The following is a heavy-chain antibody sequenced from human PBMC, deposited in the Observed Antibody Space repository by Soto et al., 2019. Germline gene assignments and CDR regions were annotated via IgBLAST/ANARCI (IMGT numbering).Heavy chain of an antibody. V-gene: IGHV4-59*08. J-gene: IGHJ4*02. CDR2: IYSSGST. CDR1: GGSISGYY. D-gene: IGHD2-2*02. CDR3: ERLACSSTRCFTYFDY. Sequence: SETLSLTCTVSGGSISGYYWSWIRQPPGKGLEWIGYIYSSGSTNYNPSLQSRVTISVDTSKNQFSLKLSSVTAADTAVYYCERLACSSTRCFTYFDYWGQGPLVTVSS.